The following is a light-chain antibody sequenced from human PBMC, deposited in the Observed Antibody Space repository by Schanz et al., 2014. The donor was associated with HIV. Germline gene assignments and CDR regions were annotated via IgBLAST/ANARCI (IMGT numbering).Light chain of an antibody. CDR2: EVT. V-gene: IGLV2-23*02. J-gene: IGLJ3*02. CDR3: QSYDSSLTTWV. Sequence: QSVLTQPASVSGSPGQSITISCTGTSSDVGTYNLVSWYQQHPGKAPRLMIYEVTKRPSGVSNRFSGSKSGNTASLTISGLQAEDEADYYCQSYDSSLTTWVFGGGTKLTVL. CDR1: SSDVGTYNL.